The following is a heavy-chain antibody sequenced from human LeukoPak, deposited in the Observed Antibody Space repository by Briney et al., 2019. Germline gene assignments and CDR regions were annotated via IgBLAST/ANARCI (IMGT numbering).Heavy chain of an antibody. CDR3: ARMVGAADFDY. CDR2: ISSSSSTI. CDR1: GFTVSSNY. J-gene: IGHJ4*02. D-gene: IGHD2-15*01. Sequence: HPGGSLRLSCAASGFTVSSNYMSWVRQAPGKGLEWVSYISSSSSTIYYADSVKGRFTISRDNAKNSLYLQMNSLRAEDTAVYYCARMVGAADFDYWGQGTLVTVSS. V-gene: IGHV3-48*01.